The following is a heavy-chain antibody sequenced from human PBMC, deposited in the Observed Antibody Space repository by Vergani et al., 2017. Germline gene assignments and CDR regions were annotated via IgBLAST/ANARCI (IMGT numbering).Heavy chain of an antibody. CDR3: AKGARGSGSHFDY. Sequence: VELVESGGGLGQPGGSLRLSCAASGFTFSSYGMHWVRQAPGKGLEWVAFIRYDGSNKYYADSVKGRFTISRDNSKNTLYLQMNSLRAEDTAVYYCAKGARGSGSHFDYWGQGTLVTVSS. D-gene: IGHD3-10*01. CDR1: GFTFSSYG. J-gene: IGHJ4*02. V-gene: IGHV3-30*02. CDR2: IRYDGSNK.